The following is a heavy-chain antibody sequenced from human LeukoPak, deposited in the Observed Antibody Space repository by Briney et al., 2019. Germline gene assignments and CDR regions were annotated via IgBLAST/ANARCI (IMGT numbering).Heavy chain of an antibody. Sequence: ASVKLSCSPSGYIFTAYYMHWVRQAPGQGLEWMGWISAYNGNTNYAQKLQGRVTMTTDTSTSTAYMELRSLRSDDTAVYYCATDPGKLMVRGPNRYWGRGTLVTVSS. D-gene: IGHD3-10*01. J-gene: IGHJ4*02. CDR2: ISAYNGNT. CDR1: GYIFTAYY. CDR3: ATDPGKLMVRGPNRY. V-gene: IGHV1-18*04.